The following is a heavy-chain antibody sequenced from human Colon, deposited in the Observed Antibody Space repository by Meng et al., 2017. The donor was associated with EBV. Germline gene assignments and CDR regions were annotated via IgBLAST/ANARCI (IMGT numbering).Heavy chain of an antibody. Sequence: QVQLTEAGPGLVKPSQTLSLTCTVSGGSVSSGGYYWTWIRQHPGKGLEWFGHIYYSGSTFYNPSLKRRVIISIDTSKNQFSLNLRSVTAADTAVYYCARVSSGWDYFDYWGQGTLVTAPQ. CDR1: GGSVSSGGYY. V-gene: IGHV4-31*03. CDR3: ARVSSGWDYFDY. D-gene: IGHD6-19*01. CDR2: IYYSGST. J-gene: IGHJ4*02.